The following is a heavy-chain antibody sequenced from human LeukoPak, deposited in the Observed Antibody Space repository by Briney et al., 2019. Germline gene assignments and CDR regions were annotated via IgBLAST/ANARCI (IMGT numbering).Heavy chain of an antibody. J-gene: IGHJ4*02. CDR3: ARKPYYYGSGSYYFDY. D-gene: IGHD3-10*01. CDR1: GGSISSGGYY. CDR2: INHSGST. V-gene: IGHV4-30-2*01. Sequence: PSQTLSLTCTVSGGSISSGGYYWSWIRQPPGKGLEWIGEINHSGSTNYNPSLKSRVTISVDTSKNQFSLKLSSVTAADTAVYYCARKPYYYGSGSYYFDYWGQGTLVTVSS.